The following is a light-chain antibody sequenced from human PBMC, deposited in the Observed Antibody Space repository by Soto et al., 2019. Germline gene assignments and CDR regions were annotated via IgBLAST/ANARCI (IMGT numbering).Light chain of an antibody. CDR1: SSDVGAYNY. CDR2: DVS. CDR3: RSYTSSSTYV. Sequence: TQPATVCGSPGQSITIPCTGTSSDVGAYNYVSWFQQYPGKAPKLMIYDVSNRPSGVSNRFSGSKSGNTASLTISGLQAEDEADYYCRSYTSSSTYVFGTGAKVTAL. V-gene: IGLV2-14*01. J-gene: IGLJ1*01.